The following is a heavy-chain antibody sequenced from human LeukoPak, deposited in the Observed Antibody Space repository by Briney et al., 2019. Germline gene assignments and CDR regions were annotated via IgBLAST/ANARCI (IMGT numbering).Heavy chain of an antibody. CDR1: GFTFSSYS. CDR2: ISSSSSYI. CDR3: ARDRVIGYYDSSGYYSMFDP. D-gene: IGHD3-22*01. V-gene: IGHV3-21*01. Sequence: GGSLRLSCAASGFTFSSYSMNWVRQAPGKGLEWASSISSSSSYIYYADSVKGRFTISRDNAKNSLYLQMNSLRAEDTAVYYCARDRVIGYYDSSGYYSMFDPWGQGTLVTVSS. J-gene: IGHJ5*02.